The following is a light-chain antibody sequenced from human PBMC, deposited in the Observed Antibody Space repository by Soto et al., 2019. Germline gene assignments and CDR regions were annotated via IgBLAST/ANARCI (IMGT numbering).Light chain of an antibody. CDR2: DAS. J-gene: IGKJ1*01. CDR3: QQYNSYQGT. CDR1: QSISSW. V-gene: IGKV1-5*01. Sequence: DIQMTQSPSTLSASVGDRVTITCRASQSISSWLAWYQQKPGKAPKLLIYDASSLESGVPSRFSGSGSGTEFTLTISSLPPDDFATYYCQQYNSYQGTFGQGTKVEIK.